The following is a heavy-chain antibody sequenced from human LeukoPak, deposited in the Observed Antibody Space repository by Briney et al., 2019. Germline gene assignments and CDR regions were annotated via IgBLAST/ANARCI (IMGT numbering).Heavy chain of an antibody. D-gene: IGHD1-26*01. CDR2: ISYDGGNK. Sequence: PGGSLRLSCAASGFSFSNYGMHWVRQAPGKGLEWVAIISYDGGNKYSADSVKGRFTISRDNSKNTLFLQMNRLRAEDTAVYYCAKHPGDFTGIVNYYYMDVWGKGTTVTISS. CDR1: GFSFSNYG. V-gene: IGHV3-30*18. CDR3: AKHPGDFTGIVNYYYMDV. J-gene: IGHJ6*03.